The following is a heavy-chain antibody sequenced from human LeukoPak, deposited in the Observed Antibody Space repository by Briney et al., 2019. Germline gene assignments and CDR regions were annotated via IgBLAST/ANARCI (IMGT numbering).Heavy chain of an antibody. CDR1: GGSXXXYY. CDR3: ATALRNYDSSGYPYYYYYGMDV. J-gene: IGHJ6*02. Sequence: SGGSXXXYYXXXIRQPPGKGLEWIGYIYYSGSTNYNPSLKSRVTISVDTSKNQFSLKLSSVTAADTAVYYCATALRNYDSSGYPYYYYYGMDVWGQGTTVTVSS. V-gene: IGHV4-59*01. CDR2: IYYSGST. D-gene: IGHD3-22*01.